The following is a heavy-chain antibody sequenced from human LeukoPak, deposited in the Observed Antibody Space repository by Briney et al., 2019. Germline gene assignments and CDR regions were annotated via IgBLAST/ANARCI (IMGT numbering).Heavy chain of an antibody. J-gene: IGHJ4*02. CDR2: ISSSSSTI. CDR1: GFTFSSYS. Sequence: GGSLRLSCAASGFTFSSYSMNWVRQAPGKGLEWVSYISSSSSTIYYADSVKGRFTISRDNAKNSLYLQMNSLRAEDTAVYYCAKDGRNLGYNRNDLCFDYWGQGTLVTVSS. D-gene: IGHD1-1*01. V-gene: IGHV3-48*01. CDR3: AKDGRNLGYNRNDLCFDY.